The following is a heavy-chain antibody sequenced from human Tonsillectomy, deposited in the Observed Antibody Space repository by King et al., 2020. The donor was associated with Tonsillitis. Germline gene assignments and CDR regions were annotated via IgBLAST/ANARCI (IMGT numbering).Heavy chain of an antibody. J-gene: IGHJ4*02. V-gene: IGHV1-18*01. CDR1: GYTFTNYR. CDR2: ISTDNGNT. CDR3: ARDPMARYRSSWHEGAFDY. Sequence: QLVQSGAEVKKPGASVQLSCKASGYTFTNYRINWVRQAPGQGLEWMGWISTDNGNTNYAQKVQGRVTMTTDTSTSTAYMELRSLRSDDTAVYYCARDPMARYRSSWHEGAFDYWGQGTLVTVSS. D-gene: IGHD2-2*01.